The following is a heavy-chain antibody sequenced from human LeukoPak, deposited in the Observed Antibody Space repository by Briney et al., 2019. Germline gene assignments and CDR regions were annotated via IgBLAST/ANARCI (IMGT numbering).Heavy chain of an antibody. Sequence: SETLSLTCAVYGGSFSGYYWSWIRQPPGKGLEWIGEINQSGSTNYNPSLKSRVTISVDTSKNQFSLKLSSVTAADTAVYYCARAGLNGDVDYWGQGTLVTVSS. V-gene: IGHV4-34*01. CDR3: ARAGLNGDVDY. J-gene: IGHJ4*02. CDR2: INQSGST. CDR1: GGSFSGYY. D-gene: IGHD4-17*01.